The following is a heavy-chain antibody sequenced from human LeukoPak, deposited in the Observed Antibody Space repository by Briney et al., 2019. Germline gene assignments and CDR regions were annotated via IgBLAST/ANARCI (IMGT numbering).Heavy chain of an antibody. CDR2: INPNSGGT. CDR1: GYTFTGYY. V-gene: IGHV1-2*02. D-gene: IGHD6-19*01. CDR3: ARVSGLGGSYSSDWYYFDY. J-gene: IGHJ4*02. Sequence: ASVKVSCKASGYTFTGYYMHWARQAPGQGLEWMGWINPNSGGTNYAQKFQGRVTMTRDTSISTAYMELSRLRSDDTAVYYCARVSGLGGSYSSDWYYFDYWGQGTLVTVSS.